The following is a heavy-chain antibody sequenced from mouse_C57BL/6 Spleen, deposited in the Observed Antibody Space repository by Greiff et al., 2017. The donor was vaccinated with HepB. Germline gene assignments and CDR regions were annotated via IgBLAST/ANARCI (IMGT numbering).Heavy chain of an antibody. V-gene: IGHV1-54*01. CDR3: ARTYYSNYLFAY. Sequence: QVQLQQSGAELVRPGTSVKVSCKASGYAFTNYLIEWVKQRPGQGLEWIGVINPGSGGTNYNEKFKGKATLTADKSSSTAYMKLSSLTSEDSAVYFCARTYYSNYLFAYWGQGTLVTVSA. CDR2: INPGSGGT. CDR1: GYAFTNYL. D-gene: IGHD2-5*01. J-gene: IGHJ3*01.